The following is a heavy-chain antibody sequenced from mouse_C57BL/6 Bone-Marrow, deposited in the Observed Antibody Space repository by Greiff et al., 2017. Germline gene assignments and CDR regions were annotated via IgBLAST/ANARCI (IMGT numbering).Heavy chain of an antibody. Sequence: EVQLQQSGPELVKPGASVKISCKASGYTFTDYYMNWVKQSHGKSLEWIGDINPNNGGTSYNQKFKGKATLTVDKSSSTAYMALRSLTSEDSAVXYCARWGLGDWYFDVWGTGTTVTVSS. V-gene: IGHV1-26*01. CDR2: INPNNGGT. D-gene: IGHD4-1*01. J-gene: IGHJ1*03. CDR1: GYTFTDYY. CDR3: ARWGLGDWYFDV.